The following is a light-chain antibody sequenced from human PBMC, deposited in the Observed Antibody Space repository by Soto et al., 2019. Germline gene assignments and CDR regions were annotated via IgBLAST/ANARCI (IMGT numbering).Light chain of an antibody. Sequence: DIPMTQSPSSLSASVGDRVTITCRASQSISTNLNWYQVKPGKAPKLLIYAASSLESGVPSRFSGSGSGTDFNLTISSLQPEDFATYYCQQSYTTPLFTFGPGTKVDIK. CDR1: QSISTN. CDR2: AAS. J-gene: IGKJ3*01. V-gene: IGKV1-39*01. CDR3: QQSYTTPLFT.